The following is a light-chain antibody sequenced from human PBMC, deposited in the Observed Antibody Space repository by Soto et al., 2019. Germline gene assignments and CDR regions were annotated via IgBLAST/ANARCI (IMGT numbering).Light chain of an antibody. V-gene: IGKV3D-20*02. CDR3: QQRSNWPPIT. Sequence: EIVLTQSPGTLSLSPGERVTLSCRASHSVSGSYLAWYLQKPGQAPRLLIYGASSRAAGVPVRFSGSGSGTDFTLTISSVEPDDFAVYYCQQRSNWPPITFGQGTRLEI. CDR2: GAS. J-gene: IGKJ5*01. CDR1: HSVSGSY.